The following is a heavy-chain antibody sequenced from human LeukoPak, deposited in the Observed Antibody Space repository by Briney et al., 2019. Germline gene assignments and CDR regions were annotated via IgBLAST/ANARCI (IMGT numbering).Heavy chain of an antibody. CDR1: GGSISSGGYY. Sequence: PSQTLSLTCTVSGGSISSGGYYWSWIRQPPGKGLEWIWYIYHSGSTYYNPSLKSRVTISVDRSKNQFSLKLSSVTAADTAVYYCASKAPAAIDGWFDPWGQGTLVTVSS. CDR2: IYHSGST. D-gene: IGHD2-2*01. CDR3: ASKAPAAIDGWFDP. V-gene: IGHV4-30-2*01. J-gene: IGHJ5*02.